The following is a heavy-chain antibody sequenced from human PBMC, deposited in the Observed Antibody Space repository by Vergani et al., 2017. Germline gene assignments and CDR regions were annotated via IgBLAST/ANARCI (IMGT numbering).Heavy chain of an antibody. V-gene: IGHV1-46*03. CDR2: INPSGGHT. D-gene: IGHD3-9*01. CDR3: ARGDYGILTGYRY. Sequence: QVQLVESGGGVVQPGRSLRLSCAASGFTFSNYYMHWVRQASGQGLEWMGIINPSGGHTNYAQKFQGRVTMTRDTSTSTVYMELSSLRSEDTAIYYCARGDYGILTGYRYWGQGTLVTVSA. J-gene: IGHJ4*02. CDR1: GFTFSNYY.